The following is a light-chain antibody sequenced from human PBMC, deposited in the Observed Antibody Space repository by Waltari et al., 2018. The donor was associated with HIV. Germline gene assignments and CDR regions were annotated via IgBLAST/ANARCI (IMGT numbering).Light chain of an antibody. CDR1: QNILYNSNNKNY. CDR2: WAS. V-gene: IGKV4-1*01. CDR3: QQYFRTPWA. J-gene: IGKJ1*01. Sequence: DIVMTQSPDFAVSLGERVTINCRSRQNILYNSNNKNYLAWYQQRPAQRPRLVLYWASTRDFGIPDRFSGSGSGTNFTLTISSLQAEDVAIYYCQQYFRTPWAFGQGTRVELK.